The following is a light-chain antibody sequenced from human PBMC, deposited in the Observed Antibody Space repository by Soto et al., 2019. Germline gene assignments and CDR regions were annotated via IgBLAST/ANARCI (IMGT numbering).Light chain of an antibody. V-gene: IGKV3-15*01. J-gene: IGKJ5*01. Sequence: EIVLTQSPATLSLSPGERATLSCTSSQSISSNLAWYHQKPGQAPRLLIYGASTRATGIPARFSGSGSGTEFTLTISSLQSEDFAVYYCQQYGSSPRITFGQGTRLEI. CDR1: QSISSN. CDR3: QQYGSSPRIT. CDR2: GAS.